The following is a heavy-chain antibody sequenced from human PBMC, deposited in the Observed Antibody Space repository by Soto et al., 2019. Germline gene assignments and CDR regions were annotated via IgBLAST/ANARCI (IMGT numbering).Heavy chain of an antibody. J-gene: IGHJ6*03. V-gene: IGHV4-34*01. D-gene: IGHD3-16*01. CDR1: GGSFSGYY. Sequence: SETLSLTCAVYGGSFSGYYWSWIRQPPGKGLEWIGEINHSGSTNYNPSLKSRVTISVDTSKNQFSLKLSSVTAADTAVYYCARSEPTYGPYYYYYMDFWGKGTTVTVSS. CDR2: INHSGST. CDR3: ARSEPTYGPYYYYYMDF.